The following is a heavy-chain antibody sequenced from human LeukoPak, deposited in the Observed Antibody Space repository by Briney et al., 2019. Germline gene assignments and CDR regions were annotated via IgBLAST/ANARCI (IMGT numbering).Heavy chain of an antibody. Sequence: ASVKVSCKVSGCTLTELSMHWVRQAPGKGLEWMGGFDPEDGETIYAQKFQGRVTMTEDTSTDTAYMELSSLRSEDTAVYYCAIQSPWFGEFFDYWGQGTLVTVSS. CDR1: GCTLTELS. D-gene: IGHD3-10*01. CDR2: FDPEDGET. J-gene: IGHJ4*02. CDR3: AIQSPWFGEFFDY. V-gene: IGHV1-24*01.